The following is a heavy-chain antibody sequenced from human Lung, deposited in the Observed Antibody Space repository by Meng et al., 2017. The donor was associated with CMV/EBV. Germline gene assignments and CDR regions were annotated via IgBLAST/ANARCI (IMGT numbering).Heavy chain of an antibody. CDR3: SRHLGLAIDF. J-gene: IGHJ4*02. V-gene: IGHV3-73*01. CDR1: GFTFSGSD. CDR2: IRSEPNNHAT. Sequence: GGSLRLXFSSSGFTFSGSDIHWVRQASGKGLEWVGRIRSEPNNHATSYAVSLRSRVTISRDDSKNTAYLQVDSLKTDDTAVYYCSRHLGLAIDFGGQGT.